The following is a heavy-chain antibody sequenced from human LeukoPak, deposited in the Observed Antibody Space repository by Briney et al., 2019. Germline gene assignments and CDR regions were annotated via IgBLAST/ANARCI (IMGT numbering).Heavy chain of an antibody. CDR1: GYSFTSYW. Sequence: GESLKICCKGSGYSFTSYWIGWVRQMPGKGLEWMGIIYPGDSDTSYSPSFQGQATISPDKSIRTAYLQWSSLNASDTAMYYCARLRTTTLDYWGQGTLVTVSS. J-gene: IGHJ4*02. V-gene: IGHV5-51*01. CDR2: IYPGDSDT. D-gene: IGHD1-26*01. CDR3: ARLRTTTLDY.